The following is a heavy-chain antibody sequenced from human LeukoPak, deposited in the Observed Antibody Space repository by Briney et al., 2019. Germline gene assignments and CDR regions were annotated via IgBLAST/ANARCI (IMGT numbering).Heavy chain of an antibody. J-gene: IGHJ3*02. CDR1: GGSFSGYY. V-gene: IGHV4-34*01. D-gene: IGHD3-22*01. Sequence: SETLSLTCAVYGGSFSGYYWSWIRQPPGKGLEWIGEINHSGSTNYNPSLKSRVTIFVDTSKNQFSLKLSSVTAADTAVYYCARHLRSGYYRDAFDIWGQGTMVTVSS. CDR2: INHSGST. CDR3: ARHLRSGYYRDAFDI.